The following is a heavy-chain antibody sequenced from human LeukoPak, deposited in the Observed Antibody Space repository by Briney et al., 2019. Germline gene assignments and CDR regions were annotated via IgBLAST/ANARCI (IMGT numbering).Heavy chain of an antibody. CDR1: GFTFNRFG. CDR3: ATSAHIEVGTAPPPDY. CDR2: IWYDGSNK. Sequence: PGGSLRLSCATSGFTFNRFGTHWARQAPGKGLEWVAVIWYDGSNKDYADSVKGRFTISRDNSKNTLYLQMSGLRAEDTAVYYCATSAHIEVGTAPPPDYWGQRTLVTVTS. J-gene: IGHJ4*02. D-gene: IGHD2-21*02. V-gene: IGHV3-33*01.